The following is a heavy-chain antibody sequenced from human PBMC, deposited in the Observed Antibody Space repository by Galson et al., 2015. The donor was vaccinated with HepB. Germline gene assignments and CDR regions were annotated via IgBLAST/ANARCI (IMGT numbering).Heavy chain of an antibody. V-gene: IGHV3-11*01. J-gene: IGHJ4*02. CDR2: ISSSGSTI. D-gene: IGHD3-3*01. Sequence: SLRLSCAASGFTFSDYYMSWIRQAPGKGLEWVSYISSSGSTIYYADSVKGRFTISRDNAKNSLYLQMNSLRAEDTAVYYCARVRVRFLEWLPDFDYWGQGTLVTVSS. CDR3: ARVRVRFLEWLPDFDY. CDR1: GFTFSDYY.